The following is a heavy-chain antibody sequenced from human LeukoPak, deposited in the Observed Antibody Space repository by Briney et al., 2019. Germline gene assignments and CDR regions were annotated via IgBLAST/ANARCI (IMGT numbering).Heavy chain of an antibody. J-gene: IGHJ4*02. CDR1: GYTFTSHD. CDR3: ARGYSPSVRTTGNDY. D-gene: IGHD1-1*01. CDR2: MNPNSGNT. V-gene: IGHV1-8*01. Sequence: ASVKVSCKASGYTFTSHDINWVRQATGQGLVWMGWMNPNSGNTGYAQKFQGRVAMTRDTSINTAYLDLYSLRSEDTAVYYCARGYSPSVRTTGNDYWGQGTLVTVSS.